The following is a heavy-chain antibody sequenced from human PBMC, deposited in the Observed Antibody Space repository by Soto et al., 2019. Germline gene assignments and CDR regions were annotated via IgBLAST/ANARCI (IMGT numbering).Heavy chain of an antibody. CDR3: SREVNFYGLDV. CDR2: MNPNSGNT. Sequence: QVQLVQSGAEVKKPGASVKVPCKASGYTFTSYDINWVRQATGQGLEWMGWMNPNSGNTGYAQKFQGRVTMTRNTSMSTGYMELSSLRSEDTAVYYCSREVNFYGLDVWGQGTTVTVSS. V-gene: IGHV1-8*01. J-gene: IGHJ6*02. CDR1: GYTFTSYD.